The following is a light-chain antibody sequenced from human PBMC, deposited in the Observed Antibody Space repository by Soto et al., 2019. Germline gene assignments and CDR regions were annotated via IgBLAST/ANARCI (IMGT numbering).Light chain of an antibody. Sequence: QSALTQPASVSGSPGQSITISCTGTSSDVGSYNLVSWYQQHPGKAPKLMIYVVSKRPSGVSNRFSVSKSGNTASLTISGLQAEDEADYYCCSYAGSSTLVFGGGTKLTVL. CDR1: SSDVGSYNL. J-gene: IGLJ2*01. CDR2: VVS. CDR3: CSYAGSSTLV. V-gene: IGLV2-23*02.